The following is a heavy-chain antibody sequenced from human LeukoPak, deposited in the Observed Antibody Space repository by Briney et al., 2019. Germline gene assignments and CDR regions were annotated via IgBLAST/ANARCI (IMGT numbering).Heavy chain of an antibody. CDR1: GFTVSRNY. J-gene: IGHJ3*02. CDR3: ASSIVVTDRGLVAFDI. V-gene: IGHV3-53*01. CDR2: IYSGGST. Sequence: GGSLRLSCAASGFTVSRNYMTWVRQAPGKGLEWVSVIYSGGSTYYADSVKGRFTISRDNSKNTLYLQMNSLRAEDTAVYYCASSIVVTDRGLVAFDIWGQGTMVTVSS. D-gene: IGHD2-21*01.